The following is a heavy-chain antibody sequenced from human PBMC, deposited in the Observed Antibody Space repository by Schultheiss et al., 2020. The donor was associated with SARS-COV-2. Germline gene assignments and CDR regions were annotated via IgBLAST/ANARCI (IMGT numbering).Heavy chain of an antibody. CDR3: ARGESSSSGWFDP. V-gene: IGHV4-59*08. Sequence: SETLSLTCALSGGSISNYYWSWIRQHPGKGLEWIGYIYYSGSTYYNPSLKSRVTISVDTSKNQFSLKLSSVTAADTAVYYCARGESSSSGWFDPWGQGTLVTVSS. J-gene: IGHJ5*02. D-gene: IGHD6-6*01. CDR1: GGSISNYY. CDR2: IYYSGST.